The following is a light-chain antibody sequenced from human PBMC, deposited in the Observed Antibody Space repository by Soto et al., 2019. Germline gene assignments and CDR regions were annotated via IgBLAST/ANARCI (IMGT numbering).Light chain of an antibody. CDR2: DNN. Sequence: QSVLTQPPSVSGAPGQRVTISCTGASSNIGAGYDVHWYQQLPGTAPKLLISDNNNRPSGVPDRFSGSKSGISASLAITGRRVEDEVDYYCQPYDSSLGFWVFGGGPKLPVL. J-gene: IGLJ3*02. CDR1: SSNIGAGYD. CDR3: QPYDSSLGFWV. V-gene: IGLV1-40*01.